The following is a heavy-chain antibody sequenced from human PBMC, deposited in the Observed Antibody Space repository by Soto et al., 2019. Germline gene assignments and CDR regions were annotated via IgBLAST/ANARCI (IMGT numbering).Heavy chain of an antibody. CDR1: GFTFSSYG. D-gene: IGHD3-16*01. V-gene: IGHV3-33*01. J-gene: IGHJ5*02. Sequence: GGSLRLSCAASGFTFSSYGMHWVRQAPGKGLEWVAVIWYDGSNKYYADSVKGRFTISRDNSKNTLYLQMNSLRAEDTAVYYCARDKITFGGGQNWFDPWGQGTLVTVSS. CDR3: ARDKITFGGGQNWFDP. CDR2: IWYDGSNK.